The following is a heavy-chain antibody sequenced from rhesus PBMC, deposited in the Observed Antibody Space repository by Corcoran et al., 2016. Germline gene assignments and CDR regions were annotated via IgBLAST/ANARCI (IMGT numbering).Heavy chain of an antibody. Sequence: QVQLQESGPGLVKPSETLSLTCAVSGGSISSGYYYWSWIRQPPGKGLEWLGDITYSGSTSYNPSLNSRVTSSRDTSKNQLSLKLSSVTAADTAVYYCAIHVDTATVHWGQGVLVTVSS. CDR2: ITYSGST. V-gene: IGHV4-122*02. CDR1: GGSISSGYYY. CDR3: AIHVDTATVH. J-gene: IGHJ4*01. D-gene: IGHD5-12*01.